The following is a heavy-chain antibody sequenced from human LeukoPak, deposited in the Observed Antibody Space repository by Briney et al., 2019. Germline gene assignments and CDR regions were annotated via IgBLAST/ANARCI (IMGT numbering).Heavy chain of an antibody. V-gene: IGHV1-2*02. J-gene: IGHJ4*02. Sequence: ASVKVSCKTSGYSFNDYYLHWVRQAPGQGLEWMGWINPNSGRTHYAPKFQGRVTLTTDTSITTAYMELSSLISGDTALYYCATDSSDILTGYYHFWGQGTLVTVSS. CDR1: GYSFNDYY. D-gene: IGHD3-9*01. CDR3: ATDSSDILTGYYHF. CDR2: INPNSGRT.